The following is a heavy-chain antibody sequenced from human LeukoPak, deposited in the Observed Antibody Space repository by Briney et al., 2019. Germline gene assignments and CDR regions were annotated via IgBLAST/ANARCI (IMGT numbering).Heavy chain of an antibody. J-gene: IGHJ4*02. CDR2: ISSSGSTI. D-gene: IGHD1-26*01. CDR1: GFTFSSYE. V-gene: IGHV3-48*03. CDR3: ARVSIVGAIRALDY. Sequence: PGGSLRLSCAASGFTFSSYEMNWVRQAPGKGLEWVSYISSSGSTIYYADSVKGRFTISRDNAKNSLYLQMNSLRAEDTAVYYCARVSIVGAIRALDYWGQGTLVTVSS.